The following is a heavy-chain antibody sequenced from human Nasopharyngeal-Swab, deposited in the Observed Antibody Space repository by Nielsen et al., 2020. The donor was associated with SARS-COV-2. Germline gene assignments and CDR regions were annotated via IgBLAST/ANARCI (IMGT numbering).Heavy chain of an antibody. CDR3: ARDRHYDSSGYYC. J-gene: IGHJ4*02. CDR2: IKQDGSEK. CDR1: GLAFSGYW. V-gene: IGHV3-7*05. Sequence: GESLKISCTVSGLAFSGYWMSWVRQAPGKGLEWVANIKQDGSEKYYVDSVKGRFTISRDNAKNSLYLQMNSLRAEDTAVYYCARDRHYDSSGYYCWGQGTLVTVSS. D-gene: IGHD3-22*01.